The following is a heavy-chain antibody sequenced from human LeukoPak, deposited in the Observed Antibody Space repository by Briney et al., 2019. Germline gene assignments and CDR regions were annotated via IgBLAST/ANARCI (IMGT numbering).Heavy chain of an antibody. CDR2: VFNGGST. CDR1: GGSTNSHY. Sequence: SETLSLTCSVSGGSTNSHYWSWIRQSPGKGLEWIGYVFNGGSTNYNPSLESRVTMSLDTSRDQFSLRLTSVTAADTAIYYCASRPAGSTWHRVFDYWSQGTLVTVSS. V-gene: IGHV4-59*11. D-gene: IGHD6-13*01. CDR3: ASRPAGSTWHRVFDY. J-gene: IGHJ4*02.